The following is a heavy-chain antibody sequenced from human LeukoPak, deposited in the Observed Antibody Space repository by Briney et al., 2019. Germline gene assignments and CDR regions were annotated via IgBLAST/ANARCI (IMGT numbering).Heavy chain of an antibody. Sequence: GGSLRLSCAASGFTFNNYAMHWVRQAPGKGLEWVSGITVSGDFTEYADSVKGRFTISRDSSKNSLYLQMNSLRTEDTALYYCTKAAGNIGCDPLDAFDIWGQGTVVTVSS. CDR2: ITVSGDFT. D-gene: IGHD5-12*01. J-gene: IGHJ3*02. V-gene: IGHV3-43*02. CDR1: GFTFNNYA. CDR3: TKAAGNIGCDPLDAFDI.